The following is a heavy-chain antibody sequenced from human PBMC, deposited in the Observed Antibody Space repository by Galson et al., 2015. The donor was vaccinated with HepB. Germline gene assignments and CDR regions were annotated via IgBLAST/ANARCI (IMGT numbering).Heavy chain of an antibody. CDR2: ISAYNGNT. D-gene: IGHD2-21*01. V-gene: IGHV1-18*01. J-gene: IGHJ4*02. CDR1: GYTFTSYG. Sequence: SVKVSCKASGYTFTSYGISWVRQAPGQGLEWMGWISAYNGNTNYAQKLQGRVTMTTDTSTSTAYMELRSLRSDDTAVYYCARIYCGGDCYLTEFDYWGQGTLVTVSS. CDR3: ARIYCGGDCYLTEFDY.